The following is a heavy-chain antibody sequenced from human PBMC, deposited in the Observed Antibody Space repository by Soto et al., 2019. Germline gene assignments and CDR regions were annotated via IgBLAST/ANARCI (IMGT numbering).Heavy chain of an antibody. CDR1: GFTFDDYA. V-gene: IGHV3-9*01. CDR2: ISWNSGSI. J-gene: IGHJ4*02. CDR3: AKDKTGTIDYFDY. D-gene: IGHD1-7*01. Sequence: PGGSLRLSCAASGFTFDDYAMHWVRQAPGKGLEWVSGISWNSGSIGYADSVKGRFTISRDNAKNSLYLQMNSLRAEDTALYYCAKDKTGTIDYFDYWGQGTLVTVSS.